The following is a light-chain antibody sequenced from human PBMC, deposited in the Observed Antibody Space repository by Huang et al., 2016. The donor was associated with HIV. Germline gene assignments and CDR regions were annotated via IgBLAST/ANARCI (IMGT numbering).Light chain of an antibody. CDR2: AS. V-gene: IGKV1-39*01. J-gene: IGKJ1*01. CDR3: QQSYISPWT. Sequence: DIQMTQSPSSLSASVGDRVTITCRTSQSVGNSVNWYQQKPGKAPELLIYASSLQAWVSSRFSGSGSGTDFTLIISSLQPEDFATYYCQQSYISPWTFGQGTKVDLK. CDR1: QSVGNS.